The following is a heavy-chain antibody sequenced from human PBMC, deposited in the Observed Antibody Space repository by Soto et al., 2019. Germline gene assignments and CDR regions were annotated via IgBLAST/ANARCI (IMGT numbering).Heavy chain of an antibody. CDR3: ASGREIGFDWPPFDY. Sequence: QVQLQESGPGLVKPSETLSLTCTVSGGSISSYYWSWIRQPPGKGLEWIGYIYYSGSTNYNPSLKSRVTISVDTSKNQFSLKLSSVTAADTAVYYCASGREIGFDWPPFDYWGQGTLVTVSS. J-gene: IGHJ4*02. CDR2: IYYSGST. V-gene: IGHV4-59*08. D-gene: IGHD3-9*01. CDR1: GGSISSYY.